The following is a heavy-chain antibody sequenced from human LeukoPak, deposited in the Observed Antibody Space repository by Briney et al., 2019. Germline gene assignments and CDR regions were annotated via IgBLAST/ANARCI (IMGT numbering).Heavy chain of an antibody. J-gene: IGHJ6*03. CDR2: ISWNSVNI. Sequence: GRSLRLSCAASGFTFDDYAMHWVRQAPGKGLEWVSGISWNSVNIGNADSVKGRFTISRDNSKNTLYLQMNSLSAEDTAVYYCARDSHDGYYYYYYMDVWGKGTTVTVSS. CDR3: ARDSHDGYYYYYYMDV. V-gene: IGHV3-9*01. CDR1: GFTFDDYA.